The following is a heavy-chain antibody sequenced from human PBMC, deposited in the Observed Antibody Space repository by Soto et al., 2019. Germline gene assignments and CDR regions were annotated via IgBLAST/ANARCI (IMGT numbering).Heavy chain of an antibody. Sequence: GASAKVSCKASGYTFTSYGISWVRQAPGQGLEWVGWISAYNGNTNYAQKLQGRVTMTTDTSTSTAYMELRSLRSDDTAVYYCARDTAAAGNNYYYYYYGMDVWGQGTTVTVSS. V-gene: IGHV1-18*01. D-gene: IGHD6-13*01. CDR1: GYTFTSYG. CDR2: ISAYNGNT. J-gene: IGHJ6*02. CDR3: ARDTAAAGNNYYYYYYGMDV.